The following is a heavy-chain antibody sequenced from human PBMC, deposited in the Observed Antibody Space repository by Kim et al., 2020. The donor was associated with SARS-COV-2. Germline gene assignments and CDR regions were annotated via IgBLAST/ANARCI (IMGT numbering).Heavy chain of an antibody. CDR2: INEDGSNK. V-gene: IGHV3-7*01. D-gene: IGHD6-13*01. J-gene: IGHJ5*02. CDR1: GFTFPRYW. CDR3: GRDYST. Sequence: GGSLRLSCAASGFTFPRYWMSWVRQAPGKGLEWVANINEDGSNKYYVDSVKGRFTISRDNAKNTLYLQMNSLRADDTAVYFCGRDYSTWVQGSGVTV.